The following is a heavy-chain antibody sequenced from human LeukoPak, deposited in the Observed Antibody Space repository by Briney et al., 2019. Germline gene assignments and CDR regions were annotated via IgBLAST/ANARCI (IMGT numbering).Heavy chain of an antibody. CDR3: ARDLNGSENDY. J-gene: IGHJ4*02. Sequence: GRSLRLSCAASGFTFDDYAMHWVRQAPGKGLEWVSGISWNSGSIGYADSVKGRFTISRDNAKNSLYLQMNSLRAEDTAVYYCARDLNGSENDYWGQGTLVTVSS. D-gene: IGHD3-10*01. CDR1: GFTFDDYA. V-gene: IGHV3-9*01. CDR2: ISWNSGSI.